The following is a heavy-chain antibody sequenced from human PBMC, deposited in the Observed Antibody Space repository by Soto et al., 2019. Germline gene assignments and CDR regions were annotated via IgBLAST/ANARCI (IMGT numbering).Heavy chain of an antibody. D-gene: IGHD2-15*01. J-gene: IGHJ5*02. CDR3: AKAPYSDIVVVVAATRAPNWFDP. Sequence: GGSLRLSCAASGFTFSSYAMSWVRQAPGKGLEWVSAISGSGGSTYYADSVKGRFTISRDNSKNTLYLQMNSLRAEDTAVYYCAKAPYSDIVVVVAATRAPNWFDPWGQGTLVTVSS. V-gene: IGHV3-23*01. CDR1: GFTFSSYA. CDR2: ISGSGGST.